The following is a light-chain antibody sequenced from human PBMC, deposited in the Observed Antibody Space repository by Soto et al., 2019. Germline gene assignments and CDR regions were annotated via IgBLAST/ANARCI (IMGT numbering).Light chain of an antibody. CDR3: CSSVGSPNWV. J-gene: IGLJ3*02. V-gene: IGLV2-23*02. Sequence: QSALTQPASVSGSPGQSITISCTGTSSDVGSCNCVSWYQQHPGKAPTLIIYEVNKRPSGVSNRSSGSKSGNTASLTISGLQAEDEADYYCCSSVGSPNWVFGGGTKLTVL. CDR2: EVN. CDR1: SSDVGSCNC.